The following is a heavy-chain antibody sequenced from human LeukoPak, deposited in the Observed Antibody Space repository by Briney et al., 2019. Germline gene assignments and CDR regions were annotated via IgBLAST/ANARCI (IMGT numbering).Heavy chain of an antibody. CDR1: SYSISSGSY. Sequence: PSETLSLTCAVSSYSISSGSYWGWIRPSPGKGLEWVGSIFHSGNSYYNPSLKSRVTISVDTSKNQFSLKLTSVTAADTAVYYCARDKAHSYGRYFDPWGQGALVIVSS. V-gene: IGHV4-38-2*02. D-gene: IGHD5-18*01. CDR2: IFHSGNS. J-gene: IGHJ5*02. CDR3: ARDKAHSYGRYFDP.